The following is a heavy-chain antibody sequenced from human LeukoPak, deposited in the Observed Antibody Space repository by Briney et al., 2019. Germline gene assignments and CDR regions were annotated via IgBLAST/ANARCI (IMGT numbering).Heavy chain of an antibody. CDR3: ARDSSDDFWSGEYYYYYMDV. J-gene: IGHJ6*03. D-gene: IGHD3-3*01. CDR2: IYYSGST. CDR1: GGSVSSVSYY. Sequence: PSETLSLTCTVSGGSVSSVSYYWSWIRQPPGKGLEWIGYIYYSGSTNYNPSLKSRVTISVDTSKNQFSLKLSSVTAADTAVYYCARDSSDDFWSGEYYYYYMDVWGKGTTVTVSS. V-gene: IGHV4-61*01.